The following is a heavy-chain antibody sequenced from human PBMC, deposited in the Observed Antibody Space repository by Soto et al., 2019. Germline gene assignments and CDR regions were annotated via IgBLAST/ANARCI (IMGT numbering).Heavy chain of an antibody. D-gene: IGHD2-2*01. CDR3: ARLSYALNWDFHYGMQV. Sequence: SETLSLTCAVSGGSFSGYYWTWIRQIPGKGLEWIGEINQSGNTKYNPSLMSRVTMSVDTSRNQFSLKLRSVTAADTAVYYCARLSYALNWDFHYGMQVWGQGTSVTVYS. CDR2: INQSGNT. V-gene: IGHV4-34*01. CDR1: GGSFSGYY. J-gene: IGHJ6*02.